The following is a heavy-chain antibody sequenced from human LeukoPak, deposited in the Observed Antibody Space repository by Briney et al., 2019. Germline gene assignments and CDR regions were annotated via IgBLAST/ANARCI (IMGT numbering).Heavy chain of an antibody. CDR1: GGSLSGYY. D-gene: IGHD3-3*01. V-gene: IGHV4-34*01. Sequence: PSETLSLTCAVYGGSLSGYYWSWIRQPPGKGLEWIATIYYDGSTYYNPSLKSRVTISVDTSKNQFSLKLSSVTAADAAVYFCARITILSTNYFDYWGQGALVTVSS. CDR3: ARITILSTNYFDY. J-gene: IGHJ4*02. CDR2: IYYDGST.